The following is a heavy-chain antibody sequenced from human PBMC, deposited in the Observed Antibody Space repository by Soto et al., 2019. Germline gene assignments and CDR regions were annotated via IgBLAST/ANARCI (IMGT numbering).Heavy chain of an antibody. CDR2: INSDESST. CDR3: AGEGSPYCGSTTCLRYFDY. J-gene: IGHJ4*02. V-gene: IGHV3-74*01. CDR1: GFTFSSHW. Sequence: HPGGSLRLSCAASGFTFSSHWMHWVRQAPGKGLVWVSRINSDESSTTYADSVKGRFTISRDNAKNTLYLEMNSLRADDTAVYYCAGEGSPYCGSTTCLRYFDYWGQGTLVSVSS. D-gene: IGHD2-2*01.